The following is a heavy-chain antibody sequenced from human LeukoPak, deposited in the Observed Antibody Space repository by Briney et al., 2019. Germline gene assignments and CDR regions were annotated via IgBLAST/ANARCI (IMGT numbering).Heavy chain of an antibody. V-gene: IGHV3-11*06. Sequence: GGSLRLSCTASGFSFSDYYMSWIRQAPGKGLEWISYISSRNTYISDADSVKGRFTISRDNAKNLLFLQMNSLRVEDTALYYCARGGTGAFDYWGQGILVTVSS. D-gene: IGHD2-8*02. CDR3: ARGGTGAFDY. J-gene: IGHJ4*02. CDR1: GFSFSDYY. CDR2: ISSRNTYI.